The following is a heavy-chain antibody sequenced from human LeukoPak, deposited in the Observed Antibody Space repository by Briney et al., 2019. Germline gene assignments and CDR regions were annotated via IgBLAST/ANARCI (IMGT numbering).Heavy chain of an antibody. CDR2: IKPNSGDT. J-gene: IGHJ4*02. V-gene: IGHV1-2*02. D-gene: IGHD3-10*02. CDR1: GYTFTGYY. CDR3: ARYSGDLGSGSYLIAY. Sequence: GASVKVSCKASGYTFTGYYIHWVRQAPGQGLEWMGWIKPNSGDTNYAQKFQGRVTMTRDTSISTVYMELSRLRFDDTAVYYCARYSGDLGSGSYLIAYWGQGTLVTVSS.